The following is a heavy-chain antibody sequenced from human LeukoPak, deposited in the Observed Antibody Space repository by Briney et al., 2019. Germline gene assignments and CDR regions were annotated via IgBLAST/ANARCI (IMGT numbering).Heavy chain of an antibody. CDR1: GGSISSYY. D-gene: IGHD6-19*01. CDR3: ARAEAVAGTHPFDY. Sequence: SETLSLTCTVSGGSISSYYWSWIRQPPGKGLEWIGYIYYSGSTNYNPSLKSRVTISVDTSKNQFSLKLSSVTAADTDVYYCARAEAVAGTHPFDYWGQGTLVTVSS. V-gene: IGHV4-59*01. J-gene: IGHJ4*02. CDR2: IYYSGST.